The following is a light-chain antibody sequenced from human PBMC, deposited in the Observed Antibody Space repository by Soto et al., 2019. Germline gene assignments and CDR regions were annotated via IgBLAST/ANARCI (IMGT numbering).Light chain of an antibody. Sequence: EIVLTQSPATLSLSPGERATLSCRASQSVTKYLSWYQQKFGQAPRLLIYDASNRATGIPARFSGSGSGTVFTLTFSSLEHEDFAVYYCQQRPIGPPTSGGGTRVAIK. CDR2: DAS. CDR1: QSVTKY. J-gene: IGKJ4*01. V-gene: IGKV3-11*01. CDR3: QQRPIGPPT.